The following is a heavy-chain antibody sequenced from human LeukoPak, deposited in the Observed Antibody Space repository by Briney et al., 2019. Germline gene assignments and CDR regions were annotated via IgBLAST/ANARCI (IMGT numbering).Heavy chain of an antibody. D-gene: IGHD3-22*01. CDR1: GFTVSSNY. V-gene: IGHV3-66*01. CDR3: ARGYYDSSGYYYQSYYFDY. Sequence: PGGSLRLSCAASGFTVSSNYMSWVRQAPGKGLEWVSVIYSGGSTYYADSVKGRFTISRDNSKNTLYLQMNSLRAEDTAVYYCARGYYDSSGYYYQSYYFDYWGQGTLVTVSS. CDR2: IYSGGST. J-gene: IGHJ4*02.